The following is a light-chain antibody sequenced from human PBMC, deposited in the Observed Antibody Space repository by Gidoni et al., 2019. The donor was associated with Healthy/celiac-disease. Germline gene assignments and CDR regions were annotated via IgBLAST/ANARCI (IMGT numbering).Light chain of an antibody. Sequence: EIVMTQSPATLSVSPGERATLSCRARQSVSRNLAWYQQKPGQAPRLLIYGASTRATGIPARFSGSGSGTEFILTISSLQSEDFAVYYCQQYNNWPWTFGQGTKVEIK. J-gene: IGKJ1*01. CDR1: QSVSRN. CDR3: QQYNNWPWT. CDR2: GAS. V-gene: IGKV3-15*01.